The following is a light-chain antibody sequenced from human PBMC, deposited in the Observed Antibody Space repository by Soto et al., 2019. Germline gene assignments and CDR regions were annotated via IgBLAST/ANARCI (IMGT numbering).Light chain of an antibody. V-gene: IGKV1-5*03. Sequence: DIQMTQSPSTLSASVGDRVTITCRASQSISSWLAWYQQKPGKATKLLIYKAPTLKSGVPTSFSGSGSGTEFTLTISTVQPDDFAAYSCQQYNSYWTFGHGTKVDIK. CDR1: QSISSW. J-gene: IGKJ1*01. CDR2: KAP. CDR3: QQYNSYWT.